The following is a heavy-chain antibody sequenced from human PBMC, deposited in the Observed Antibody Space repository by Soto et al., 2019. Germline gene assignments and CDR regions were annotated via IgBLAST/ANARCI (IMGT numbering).Heavy chain of an antibody. CDR3: AREDDGGDRDYYGLDV. D-gene: IGHD2-21*02. V-gene: IGHV4-30-4*08. J-gene: IGHJ6*02. CDR2: IHYSGSI. Sequence: SETLSLTCTVSGGSISYEYYHWTWIRQSPGKGLEWIGYIHYSGSIIYNPSFKSRVTISVDTSKNQFSLQLSSVTAADTAVYFCAREDDGGDRDYYGLDVWGQGTTVIVSS. CDR1: GGSISYEYYH.